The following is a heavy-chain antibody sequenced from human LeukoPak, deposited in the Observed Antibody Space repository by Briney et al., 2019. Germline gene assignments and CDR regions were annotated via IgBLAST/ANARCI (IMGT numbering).Heavy chain of an antibody. CDR1: GGSISSGGYY. J-gene: IGHJ6*03. CDR2: IYHSGST. V-gene: IGHV4-30-2*01. CDR3: ARDLGDYYYYMDV. D-gene: IGHD3-16*01. Sequence: SETLFLTCTVSGGSISSGGYYWSWIRQPPGKGPEWIGYIYHSGSTYYNPSLKSRVTISVDRSKNQFSLKLSSVTAADTAVYYCARDLGDYYYYMDVWGKGTTVTVSS.